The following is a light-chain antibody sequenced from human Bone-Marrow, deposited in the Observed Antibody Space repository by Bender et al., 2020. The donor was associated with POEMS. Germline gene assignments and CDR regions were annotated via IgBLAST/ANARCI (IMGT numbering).Light chain of an antibody. Sequence: SYELTQPPSVSVSPGQTARITCSGAALAKEYACWYQKRPGQAPVLVIYKDTERPSGIPERFSGSSSGTTVTLTISGVQAEDEADYYCQSGDSSSTFVFGGGTKLTVL. CDR2: KDT. CDR3: QSGDSSSTFV. V-gene: IGLV3-25*03. CDR1: ALAKEY. J-gene: IGLJ2*01.